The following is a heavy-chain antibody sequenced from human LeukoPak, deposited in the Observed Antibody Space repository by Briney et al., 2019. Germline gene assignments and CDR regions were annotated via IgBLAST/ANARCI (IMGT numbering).Heavy chain of an antibody. V-gene: IGHV4-4*02. CDR3: AVTPGGATGGSFDY. CDR1: GFTFSSNS. D-gene: IGHD1-26*01. CDR2: IYHSGST. Sequence: GSLRLSCAASGFTFSSNSMKWVRQPPGKGLEWIGEIYHSGSTNYNPSLKSRVTISVDKSKNQFSLKLSSVTAADTAVYYCAVTPGGATGGSFDYWGQGTLVTVSS. J-gene: IGHJ4*02.